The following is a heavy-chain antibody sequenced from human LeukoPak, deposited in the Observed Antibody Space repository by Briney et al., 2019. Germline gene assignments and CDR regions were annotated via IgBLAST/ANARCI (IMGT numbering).Heavy chain of an antibody. J-gene: IGHJ4*02. CDR2: IFYTGST. CDR3: ARGGGYNTFDY. Sequence: SETLSLTCTVSGGSISGYYWSWIRQPPGKGLEWIGFIFYTGSTNYNPPLKSRVTISVDTSKNQFSLRLSSVTAADTAVYSCARGGGYNTFDYWGQGTLVTVSS. CDR1: GGSISGYY. D-gene: IGHD5-24*01. V-gene: IGHV4-59*01.